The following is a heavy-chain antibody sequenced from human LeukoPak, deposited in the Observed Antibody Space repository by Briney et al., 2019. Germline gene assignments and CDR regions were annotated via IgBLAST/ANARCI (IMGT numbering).Heavy chain of an antibody. V-gene: IGHV3-30-3*01. CDR1: GFTFSSYP. D-gene: IGHD2-2*01. J-gene: IGHJ5*02. CDR3: ARELEPIVVVPAAGNWFDP. CDR2: ISYDGSKI. Sequence: GGSLRLSCAASGFTFSSYPLHWVRQAPGKGLEWVTLISYDGSKIYYADSVKGRFTISRDNSKNTLYLQMNSLRAEDTAVYYCARELEPIVVVPAAGNWFDPWGQGTLVTVSS.